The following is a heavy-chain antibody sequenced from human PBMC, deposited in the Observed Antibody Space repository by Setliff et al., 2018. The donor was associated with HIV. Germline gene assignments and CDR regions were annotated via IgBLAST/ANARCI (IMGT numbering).Heavy chain of an antibody. V-gene: IGHV4-59*11. Sequence: SETLSLTCTVSGGSISSHYWSWIRQPPGKGLEWIGSIYYSGSTNYNPSPKSRVTISVDTSKNQFSLKLSSATAADTAVYYRAIGRGLTGVDYYDSSGYMYFDLWGRGTLVTVSS. D-gene: IGHD3-22*01. J-gene: IGHJ2*01. CDR3: AIGRGLTGVDYYDSSGYMYFDL. CDR1: GGSISSHY. CDR2: IYYSGST.